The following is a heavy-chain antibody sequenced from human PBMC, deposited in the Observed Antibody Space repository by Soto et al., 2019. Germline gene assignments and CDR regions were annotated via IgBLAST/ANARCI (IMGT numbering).Heavy chain of an antibody. Sequence: QVQLQESGPGLVKPSETLSLTCTVSGGSISSYYWSWIRQPPGKGLEWIGYIYYSGSTNYNPSLKSRVTISVDTSKNQFSLKLSSVPAADTAVYYCARGVGLYFDYWGQGTLVTVSS. J-gene: IGHJ4*02. D-gene: IGHD3-10*01. CDR2: IYYSGST. V-gene: IGHV4-59*08. CDR1: GGSISSYY. CDR3: ARGVGLYFDY.